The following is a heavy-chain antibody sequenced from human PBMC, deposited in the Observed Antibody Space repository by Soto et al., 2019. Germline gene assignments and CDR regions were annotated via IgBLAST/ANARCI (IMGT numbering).Heavy chain of an antibody. D-gene: IGHD1-7*01. Sequence: QVQLVESGGGVVQPGRSLRLSCAASGFTFSSYGMHWVRQAPGKGLEWVAVISYDGSNKYYADSVKGRFTISRDNSKNTLYLQMNSLRAEDTAVYYCARPYNWNYVEAFDIWGQGTMVTVSS. CDR1: GFTFSSYG. V-gene: IGHV3-30*03. J-gene: IGHJ3*02. CDR3: ARPYNWNYVEAFDI. CDR2: ISYDGSNK.